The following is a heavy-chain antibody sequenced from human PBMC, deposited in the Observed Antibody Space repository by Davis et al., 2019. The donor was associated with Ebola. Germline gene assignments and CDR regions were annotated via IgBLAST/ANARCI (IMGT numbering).Heavy chain of an antibody. CDR2: ISYDGSNK. CDR1: GFTFSSYA. V-gene: IGHV3-30*14. J-gene: IGHJ6*02. D-gene: IGHD5-12*01. Sequence: PGGSLRLSCAASGFTFSSYAMHWVRQAPGKGLEWVAVISYDGSNKYYADSVKGRFTISRDGAKNSLYLQMNSLRAGDTAVYYCVRELSDYDSPYYYVDVWGQGTAVTVSS. CDR3: VRELSDYDSPYYYVDV.